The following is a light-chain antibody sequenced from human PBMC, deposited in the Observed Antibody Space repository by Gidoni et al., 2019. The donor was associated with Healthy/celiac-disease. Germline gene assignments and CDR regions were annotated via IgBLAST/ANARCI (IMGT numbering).Light chain of an antibody. J-gene: IGKJ5*01. Sequence: EIQMTQSPFSLSAAVGDRVTLTCRASQSISSYLNWYQQKPGKAPKLLIYAASSLQSGVPSRFSGSGSGTDFALTISSLQPEDFATYYWQQSYSTLITFGQGTRLEIK. CDR1: QSISSY. CDR3: QQSYSTLIT. V-gene: IGKV1-39*01. CDR2: AAS.